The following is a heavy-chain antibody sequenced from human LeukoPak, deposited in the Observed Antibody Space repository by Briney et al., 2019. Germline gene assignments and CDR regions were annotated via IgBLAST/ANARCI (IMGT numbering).Heavy chain of an antibody. J-gene: IGHJ4*02. D-gene: IGHD7-27*01. V-gene: IGHV3-21*01. CDR2: ISSSSSYI. CDR3: ARDRELGLKDGY. Sequence: GGSLRLSCAASGFTFSSYSMNWVRQAPGKGLEWVSSISSSSSYIYYADSVKGRFTISRDNAKNSLYLQMNSLRAEDTAVYYCARDRELGLKDGYWGQGTLVTVSS. CDR1: GFTFSSYS.